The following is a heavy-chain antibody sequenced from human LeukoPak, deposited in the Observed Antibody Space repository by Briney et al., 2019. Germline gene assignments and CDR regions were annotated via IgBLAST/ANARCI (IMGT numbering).Heavy chain of an antibody. V-gene: IGHV1-69*13. Sequence: SVKVSCKASGGTFSSYAISWVRQAPGQGLEWMGGIIPIFGTANYAQKFQGRVTITADESTSTAYMELSSLRSEDTAVYYCARDAPLFTGYYGMDVWGQGTTVTVSS. D-gene: IGHD3-16*01. CDR3: ARDAPLFTGYYGMDV. CDR2: IIPIFGTA. CDR1: GGTFSSYA. J-gene: IGHJ6*02.